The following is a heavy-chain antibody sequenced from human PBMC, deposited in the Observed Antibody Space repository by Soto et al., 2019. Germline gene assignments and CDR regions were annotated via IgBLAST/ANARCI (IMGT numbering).Heavy chain of an antibody. D-gene: IGHD2-15*01. CDR2: INSGSTSV. V-gene: IGHV3-21*02. CDR1: GFSFSISA. J-gene: IGHJ4*02. Sequence: DVQLVESGGGLVKPGGSLRLSCEVSGFSFSISAMNWVRQAPGKGLEWVSSINSGSTSVRYADSVKGRFTISRDNANNSLSLHMNNLRVDDTDGYYCARGGGSLNYWGQGTLVTVSS. CDR3: ARGGGSLNY.